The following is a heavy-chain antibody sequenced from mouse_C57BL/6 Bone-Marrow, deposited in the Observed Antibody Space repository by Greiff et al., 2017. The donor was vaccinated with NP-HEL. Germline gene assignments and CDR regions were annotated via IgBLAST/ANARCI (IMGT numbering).Heavy chain of an antibody. Sequence: VQLQQSGAELARPGASVKMSCKASGYTFTSYTMHWVKQRPGQGLEWIGYINPSSGYTKYNQKFKDKATLTADKSSSTAYMQLRSLTSEDSAVYYCATIYSGYYWFADWGKVVLVTVS. D-gene: IGHD2-3*01. V-gene: IGHV1-4*01. CDR1: GYTFTSYT. J-gene: IGHJ3*01. CDR3: ATIYSGYYWFAD. CDR2: INPSSGYT.